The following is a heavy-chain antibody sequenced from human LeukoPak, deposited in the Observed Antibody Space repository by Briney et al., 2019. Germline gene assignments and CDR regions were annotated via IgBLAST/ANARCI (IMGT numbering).Heavy chain of an antibody. V-gene: IGHV3-48*03. CDR3: ARGFLTVTTSFDY. Sequence: GGSLRLSCAASGFIFSSYEMNWVRQAPGKGLEWLSYISSSGSTIYYADSVKGRFTISRDNAKNSLYLQMSSLRAEDTAVYHCARGFLTVTTSFDYWGQGTLVTVSS. J-gene: IGHJ4*02. D-gene: IGHD4-17*01. CDR1: GFIFSSYE. CDR2: ISSSGSTI.